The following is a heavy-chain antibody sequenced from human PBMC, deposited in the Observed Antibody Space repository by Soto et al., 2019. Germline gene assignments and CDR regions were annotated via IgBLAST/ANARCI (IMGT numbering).Heavy chain of an antibody. CDR2: ISWNSGSI. Sequence: GGSLRLSCAASGFTFDDYAMHWVRQAPGKGLEWVSGISWNSGSIGYADSVKGRFTISRDNAKNSLYLQMNSLRAEDTALYYCAKLHSLYVSGSYKGAFDIWGQGTMVTVSS. J-gene: IGHJ3*02. D-gene: IGHD3-10*01. CDR3: AKLHSLYVSGSYKGAFDI. V-gene: IGHV3-9*01. CDR1: GFTFDDYA.